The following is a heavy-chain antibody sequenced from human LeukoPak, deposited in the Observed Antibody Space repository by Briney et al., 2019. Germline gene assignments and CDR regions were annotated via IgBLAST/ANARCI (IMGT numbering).Heavy chain of an antibody. CDR1: GYTFTDYY. CDR3: ARANFLYCSSTTCLFDY. Sequence: ASVKVSCKASGYTFTDYYMHWVRQAPGQGSEWMGWINPNSGDTNYAQKFQGRVTMTRDTSISTAHMELSRLRSDDTAVYYCARANFLYCSSTTCLFDYWGQGTLVIV. CDR2: INPNSGDT. V-gene: IGHV1-2*02. J-gene: IGHJ4*02. D-gene: IGHD2-2*01.